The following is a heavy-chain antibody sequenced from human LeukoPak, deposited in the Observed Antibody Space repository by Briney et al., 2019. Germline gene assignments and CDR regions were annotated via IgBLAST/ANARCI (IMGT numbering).Heavy chain of an antibody. V-gene: IGHV3-66*01. Sequence: GGSLRLSCAASGFTVSSNYMSWVRQAPGKGLEWVLVIYSGGSTYYADSVKGRFTISRDNSKNTLYLQMNSLRAEDTAVYYCARDGTTTVTTGRYYYGMDVWGQGTTVTVSS. J-gene: IGHJ6*02. CDR1: GFTVSSNY. CDR2: IYSGGST. CDR3: ARDGTTTVTTGRYYYGMDV. D-gene: IGHD4-17*01.